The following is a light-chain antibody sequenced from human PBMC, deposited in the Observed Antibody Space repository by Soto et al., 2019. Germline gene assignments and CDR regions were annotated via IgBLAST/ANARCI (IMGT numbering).Light chain of an antibody. Sequence: DIVMTQSPDSLAVSLGERATINCKSSQSVLYSSNNKNCLAWYQQKPGQPPKLLIYWASTRESGVPDRFSGSGSGTDFTLTISSLQAEDVAVYYCQQYYSTPPTFGQGTKVAIK. J-gene: IGKJ1*01. V-gene: IGKV4-1*01. CDR2: WAS. CDR3: QQYYSTPPT. CDR1: QSVLYSSNNKNC.